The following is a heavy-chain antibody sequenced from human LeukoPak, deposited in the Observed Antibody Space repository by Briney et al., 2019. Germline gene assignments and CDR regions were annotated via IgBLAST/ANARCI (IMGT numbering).Heavy chain of an antibody. J-gene: IGHJ6*03. CDR1: GYTFTSYG. CDR2: ISAYNGNT. Sequence: ASVKVSCKASGYTFTSYGISWVRQAPGQGLEWMGWISAYNGNTNYAQKLQGRVTMTTDTSTSTAYMELRSLRSDDTAVYYCARDRGGGYSYGYYYYYMDVWGKGTTVTVSS. D-gene: IGHD5-18*01. CDR3: ARDRGGGYSYGYYYYYMDV. V-gene: IGHV1-18*01.